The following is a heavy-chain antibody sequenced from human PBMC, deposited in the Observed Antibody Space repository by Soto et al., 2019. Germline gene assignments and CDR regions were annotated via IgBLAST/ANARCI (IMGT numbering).Heavy chain of an antibody. V-gene: IGHV4-59*01. CDR1: GGSISSYY. Sequence: SETLSLTCTVSGGSISSYYWSWIRQPPGKGLEWIGYIYYSGSTNYNPSLKSRVTISVDTSKNQFPLKLSSVSAADTAVYYCARSPIEAVVKGEFDYWGKGTLVTVSS. D-gene: IGHD6-13*01. CDR3: ARSPIEAVVKGEFDY. J-gene: IGHJ4*02. CDR2: IYYSGST.